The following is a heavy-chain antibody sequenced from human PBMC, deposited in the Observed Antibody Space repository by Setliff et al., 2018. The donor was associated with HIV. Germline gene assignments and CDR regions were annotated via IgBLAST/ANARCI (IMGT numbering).Heavy chain of an antibody. D-gene: IGHD2-21*02. CDR2: IIPILGIA. Sequence: GASVKVSCKASGGTFSSYAISWVRQAPGQGLEWMGGIIPILGIANYAQKFQGRVTITADESTSTAYMELSSLRSEDTAVYYCARDTPHIVVVTAPEPGDDAFDIWGQGTMVTVSS. CDR3: ARDTPHIVVVTAPEPGDDAFDI. V-gene: IGHV1-69*10. CDR1: GGTFSSYA. J-gene: IGHJ3*02.